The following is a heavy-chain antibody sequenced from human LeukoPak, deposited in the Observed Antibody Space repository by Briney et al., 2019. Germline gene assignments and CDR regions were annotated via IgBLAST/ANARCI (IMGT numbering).Heavy chain of an antibody. Sequence: SETLSLTCSASGGSISSDYWSWIRQPPGKRLEWIGYIYYSGSTNYNPSLKSRVTISVDTSKNQFSLKLSSVTAADTAVYYCARLNYYYGMDVWGQGTTVTVSS. J-gene: IGHJ6*02. V-gene: IGHV4-59*01. CDR2: IYYSGST. CDR1: GGSISSDY. CDR3: ARLNYYYGMDV.